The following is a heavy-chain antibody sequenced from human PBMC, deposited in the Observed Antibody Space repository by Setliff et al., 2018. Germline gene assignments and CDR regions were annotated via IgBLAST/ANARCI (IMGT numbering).Heavy chain of an antibody. CDR2: IYYSGST. D-gene: IGHD6-6*01. CDR3: ARGRNVAARLLDS. CDR1: GGSINNGDLY. Sequence: SETLSLTCTVSGGSINNGDLYWGWIRQPPGKGPEWLGTIYYSGSTFYNPSLKSRVTISVDTSKNQFSLKVTSVTAADTSVYFCARGRNVAARLLDSWGQGTLVTVSS. J-gene: IGHJ4*02. V-gene: IGHV4-39*07.